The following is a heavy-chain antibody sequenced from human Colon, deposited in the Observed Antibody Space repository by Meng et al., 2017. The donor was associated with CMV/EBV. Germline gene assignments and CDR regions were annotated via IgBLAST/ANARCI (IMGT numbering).Heavy chain of an antibody. CDR2: INSNTGAT. V-gene: IGHV1-2*02. CDR3: ERVGGWIGSSSIFGWFDP. J-gene: IGHJ5*02. Sequence: VQMVQSGAEVTIPRASVKVSCKGSGYTFTDYYIHWVRQAPGQGFEWMGLINSNTGATKYAQKFQNRITMTRDTSINTVYMQLSGLRSDDTAVYYCERVGGWIGSSSIFGWFDPWGQGTLVTVSS. D-gene: IGHD6-6*01. CDR1: GYTFTDYY.